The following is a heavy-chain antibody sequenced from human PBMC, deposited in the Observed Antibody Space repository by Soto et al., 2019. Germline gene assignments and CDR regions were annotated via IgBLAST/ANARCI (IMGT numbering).Heavy chain of an antibody. Sequence: VQMSASGGGVVQPGESLRLSCVAPDFSFTSYAMTWVRLPPGKGLQWVAALSHDGGNIYYRDSVRGRFTISRDNSKNTLYLQMHSLNVEDTAVYFCAKQMGTWVDTSIDFWGQATQVTVSS. V-gene: IGHV3-23*01. CDR3: AKQMGTWVDTSIDF. CDR2: LSHDGGNI. J-gene: IGHJ4*02. D-gene: IGHD1-7*01. CDR1: DFSFTSYA.